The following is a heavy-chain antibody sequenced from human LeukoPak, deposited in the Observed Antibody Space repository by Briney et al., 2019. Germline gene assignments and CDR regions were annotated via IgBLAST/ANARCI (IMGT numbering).Heavy chain of an antibody. D-gene: IGHD3-22*01. CDR2: IIPIFGTA. V-gene: IGHV1-69*05. CDR1: GGTFSSYA. Sequence: GASVKVSCKASGGTFSSYAISWVRQAPGQGLEWMGRIIPIFGTANYAQKFQGRVTITTDESTSAAYMELSSLRSEDTAVYYCARSENYYDSSGYYSASYYFDYWGQGTPVTVSS. J-gene: IGHJ4*02. CDR3: ARSENYYDSSGYYSASYYFDY.